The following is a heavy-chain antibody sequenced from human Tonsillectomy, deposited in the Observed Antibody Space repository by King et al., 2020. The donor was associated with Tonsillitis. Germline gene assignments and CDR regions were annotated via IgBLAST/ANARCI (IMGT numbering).Heavy chain of an antibody. J-gene: IGHJ3*02. CDR2: ISGSGGST. CDR1: GFTFSSCA. V-gene: IGHV3-23*04. CDR3: AKGGPLGYDFWSGFEMDAFDI. D-gene: IGHD3-3*01. Sequence: VQLVESGGGLVQPGGSLRLSCAASGFTFSSCAMSWVRQAPGKGLEWVSTISGSGGSTYYADSVKGRFTISRDNFKNTLCLQVNSLRAEDTAVYYCAKGGPLGYDFWSGFEMDAFDIWGQGTMVTVSS.